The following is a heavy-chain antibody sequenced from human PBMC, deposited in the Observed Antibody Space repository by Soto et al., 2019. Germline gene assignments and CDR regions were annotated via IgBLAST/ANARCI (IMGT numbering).Heavy chain of an antibody. CDR1: GGTFSSYA. D-gene: IGHD3-3*01. CDR3: ARDLNKYYDFWSGYTNYFDY. V-gene: IGHV1-69*13. J-gene: IGHJ4*02. CDR2: IIPIFGTA. Sequence: SVKVSCKASGGTFSSYAISWVRQAPGQGLEWMGGIIPIFGTANYAQKFQGRVTITADESTSTAYMELSSLRSEGTAVYYCARDLNKYYDFWSGYTNYFDYWGQGTLVTVSS.